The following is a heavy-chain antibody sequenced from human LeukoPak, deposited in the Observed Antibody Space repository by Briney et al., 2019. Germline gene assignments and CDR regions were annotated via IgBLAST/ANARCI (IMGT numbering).Heavy chain of an antibody. CDR1: GFTFSSYG. CDR3: ARGRRDGYNLLDAFDI. V-gene: IGHV3-21*01. Sequence: GGSLRLSCAASGFTFSSYGMHWVRQAPGKGLEWVSSISSSSIYIYYADSLKGRFTISRDNAKNSLFLQMNSLRAEDTAVYYCARGRRDGYNLLDAFDIWGQGTVVTVSS. D-gene: IGHD5-24*01. J-gene: IGHJ3*02. CDR2: ISSSSIYI.